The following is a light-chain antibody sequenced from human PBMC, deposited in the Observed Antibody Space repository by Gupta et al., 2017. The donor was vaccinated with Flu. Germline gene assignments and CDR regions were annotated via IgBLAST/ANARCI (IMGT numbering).Light chain of an antibody. CDR3: QQCGSYST. V-gene: IGKV1-5*03. CDR2: KAS. Sequence: DIQMTQSPSTLSASVGDRVTITCQASQSVSGCLAWYQQKPGKAPKLLIYKASSLESGVPPRFSGSGSATEFTLTITNLQPDDFATYYCQQCGSYSTFGQGTKVEF. J-gene: IGKJ1*01. CDR1: QSVSGC.